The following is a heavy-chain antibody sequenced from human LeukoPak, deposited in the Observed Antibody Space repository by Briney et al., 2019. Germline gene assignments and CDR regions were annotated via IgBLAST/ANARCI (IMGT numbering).Heavy chain of an antibody. CDR2: ISYDGSNK. D-gene: IGHD3-22*01. V-gene: IGHV3-30-3*01. Sequence: GGSLRLSCAASGFTFGSYAMHWVRQAPGKGLEWVAVISYDGSNKYYADSVKGRFTISRDNSKNTLYLQMNSLRAEDTAVYYCAADSSGYYRFDYWGQGTLVTVSS. CDR3: AADSSGYYRFDY. CDR1: GFTFGSYA. J-gene: IGHJ4*02.